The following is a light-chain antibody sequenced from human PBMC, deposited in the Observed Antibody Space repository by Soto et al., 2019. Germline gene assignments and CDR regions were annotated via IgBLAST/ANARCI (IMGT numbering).Light chain of an antibody. J-gene: IGLJ3*02. CDR2: SNS. CDR1: DSNIGSNT. CDR3: AAWDDSLNGRAV. V-gene: IGLV1-44*01. Sequence: QSVLTQPPSASGTPGQRVTISCSGSDSNIGSNTVNWYQQVPGTAPKLLIYSNSQRPSGAPDRFSGSKSSTSASLAISGLQSEDEGDYYCAAWDDSLNGRAVFGGGTKLTVL.